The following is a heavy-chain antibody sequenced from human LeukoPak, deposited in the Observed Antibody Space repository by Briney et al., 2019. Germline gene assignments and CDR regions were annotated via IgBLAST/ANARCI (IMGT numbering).Heavy chain of an antibody. J-gene: IGHJ4*02. CDR2: IIPIFGTA. Sequence: SVKVSCKAYGYTFTGYYMHWVRQAPGQGLEWMGGIIPIFGTANYPQKFQGRVTITADESTSTAYIELSSLRSEDTAVYYCARVAYDYCSSTSCYTRGDDPYYFDYWGQGTLVTVSS. CDR3: ARVAYDYCSSTSCYTRGDDPYYFDY. V-gene: IGHV1-69*13. D-gene: IGHD2-2*02. CDR1: GYTFTGYY.